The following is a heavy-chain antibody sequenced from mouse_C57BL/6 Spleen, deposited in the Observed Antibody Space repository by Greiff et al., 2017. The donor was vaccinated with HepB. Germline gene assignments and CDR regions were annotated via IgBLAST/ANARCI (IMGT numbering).Heavy chain of an antibody. D-gene: IGHD3-3*01. CDR1: GYTFTSYW. CDR3: ARGHEGLYAMDY. J-gene: IGHJ4*01. CDR2: IDPSDSET. Sequence: QVQLKQPGAELVRPGSSVKLSCKASGYTFTSYWMHWVKQRPIQGLEWIGNIDPSDSETHYNQKFKDKATLTVDKSSSTAYMQLSSLTSEDSAVYYCARGHEGLYAMDYWGQGTSVTVSS. V-gene: IGHV1-52*01.